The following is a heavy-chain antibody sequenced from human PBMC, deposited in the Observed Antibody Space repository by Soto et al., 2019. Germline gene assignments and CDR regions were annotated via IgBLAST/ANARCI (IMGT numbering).Heavy chain of an antibody. CDR1: GGTFSSYA. J-gene: IGHJ4*02. D-gene: IGHD3-10*01. Sequence: QVQLVQSGAEVKKPGSSVKVSCKASGGTFSSYAISWVRQAPGQGLEWMGGIIPIFGTANYARKFQGRVTITADESTSTASMELSSLRSEDTAVYYCAAPYGSGSYYNGFDYWGQGTLVTVSS. CDR2: IIPIFGTA. V-gene: IGHV1-69*12. CDR3: AAPYGSGSYYNGFDY.